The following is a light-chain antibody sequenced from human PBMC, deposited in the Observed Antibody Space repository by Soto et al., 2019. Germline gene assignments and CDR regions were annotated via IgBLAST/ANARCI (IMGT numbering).Light chain of an antibody. J-gene: IGKJ1*01. Sequence: EIVLTQSPGTLSLSPGERATLSCSAGQSVVSNYLAWYQQKPGQAPRLLIYGASSRATGIPDRFSGSGSGTDFTLTISRLEPEDFAVYYCQQYGSSPRTFGQGTKVEIK. CDR2: GAS. CDR3: QQYGSSPRT. CDR1: QSVVSNY. V-gene: IGKV3-20*01.